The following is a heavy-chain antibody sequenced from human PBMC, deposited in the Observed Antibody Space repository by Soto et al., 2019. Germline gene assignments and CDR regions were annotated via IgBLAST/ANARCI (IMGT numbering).Heavy chain of an antibody. D-gene: IGHD2-15*01. J-gene: IGHJ4*02. CDR1: GFTFSSYA. CDR2: ISYDGSNK. V-gene: IGHV3-30-3*01. Sequence: QVQLVESGGGVVQPGRSLRLSCAASGFTFSSYAMHWVRQAPGKGLEWVAVISYDGSNKYYADSVKGRFTISRDNSKNTLYLQMNSLRAEDTAVYYCAREWGRYCSGGSCYWGYWGQGTLFTVSS. CDR3: AREWGRYCSGGSCYWGY.